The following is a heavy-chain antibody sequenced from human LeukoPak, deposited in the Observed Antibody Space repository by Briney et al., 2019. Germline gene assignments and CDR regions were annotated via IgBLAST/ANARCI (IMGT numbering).Heavy chain of an antibody. D-gene: IGHD6-13*01. J-gene: IGHJ4*02. CDR2: IYYSGST. CDR1: GGSISSYY. Sequence: SETLSLTCTVSGGSISSYYWSWIRQPPGKGLEWIGYIYYSGSTNYNPSLKSRVTISVDTSKNQFSLKLSSVTAADTAVYYCARAEGSSWSYFDYWGQGPLVTVSS. CDR3: ARAEGSSWSYFDY. V-gene: IGHV4-59*01.